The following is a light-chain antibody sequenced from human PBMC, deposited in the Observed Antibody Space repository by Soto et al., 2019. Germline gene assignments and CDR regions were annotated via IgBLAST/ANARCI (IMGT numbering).Light chain of an antibody. CDR2: GAS. J-gene: IGKJ4*01. V-gene: IGKV1D-16*01. Sequence: DIQMTQSPSSLSASVGDRVTITCRASQGISSWLAWYQQKPEQAPKSLIYGASNLQSGVPSRFSGRGSGTDFTLTISNLQPEDFSTYYCQQYNSYPLTFGGGTKVEIK. CDR3: QQYNSYPLT. CDR1: QGISSW.